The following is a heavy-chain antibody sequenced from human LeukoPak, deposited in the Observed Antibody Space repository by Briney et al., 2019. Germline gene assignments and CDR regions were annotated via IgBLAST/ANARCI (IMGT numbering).Heavy chain of an antibody. CDR1: GFTFSGYT. V-gene: IGHV3-21*01. CDR3: ARAGDGYNSHFDS. J-gene: IGHJ4*02. Sequence: GGSLRLSCAASGFTFSGYTMNWVRQIPGKGLEWISSIGGTSAYIYYADSVKGRFTIPRDNSKNTLYLQMNSLRPEDTAVYYCARAGDGYNSHFDSWGQGTLVTVSS. D-gene: IGHD5-24*01. CDR2: IGGTSAYI.